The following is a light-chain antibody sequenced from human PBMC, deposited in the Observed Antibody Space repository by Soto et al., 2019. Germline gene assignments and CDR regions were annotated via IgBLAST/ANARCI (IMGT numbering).Light chain of an antibody. J-gene: IGKJ2*01. Sequence: DIVLTQSPGSLAVSLGETATIKCKSSQSVLRGSNSKNLLAWHQQKPGQPPKVLIYWASSREGGGPDRFRGSGSGTDFTLTITNVQADDVAVYYCQQYCTTPQTFGPGTKVEIK. CDR3: QQYCTTPQT. V-gene: IGKV4-1*01. CDR1: QSVLRGSNSKNL. CDR2: WAS.